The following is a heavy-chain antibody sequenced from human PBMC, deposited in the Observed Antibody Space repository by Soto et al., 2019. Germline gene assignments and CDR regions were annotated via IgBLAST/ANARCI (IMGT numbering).Heavy chain of an antibody. D-gene: IGHD6-13*01. CDR2: INPSGGST. CDR3: ARVGGGLGYSSSWAPGFFQH. V-gene: IGHV1-46*01. J-gene: IGHJ1*01. CDR1: RYTFTSYY. Sequence: GASLKVSCKASRYTFTSYYMHWVRQTPGQGLEWMGIINPSGGSTRYAQKFQGRVTMTRDTSTSTVYIELSSLSSEDTALSYCARVGGGLGYSSSWAPGFFQHWGQGTLVTVSS.